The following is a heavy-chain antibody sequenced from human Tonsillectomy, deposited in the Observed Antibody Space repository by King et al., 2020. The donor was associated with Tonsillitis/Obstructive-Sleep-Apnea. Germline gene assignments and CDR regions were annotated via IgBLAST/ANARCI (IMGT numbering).Heavy chain of an antibody. CDR2: INTNTGNP. V-gene: IGHV7-4-1*02. Sequence: QLVQSGSELKKPGASVKVSCKAYGYTFTTYAINWVRQAPGQGLEWMGWINTNTGNPTYAQAFPGRFVFSLYTSVSTAYLQISSLKAEDSAVYYCARDSSSGWGIENYWGQGTLVTVSS. J-gene: IGHJ4*02. D-gene: IGHD6-19*01. CDR3: ARDSSSGWGIENY. CDR1: GYTFTTYA.